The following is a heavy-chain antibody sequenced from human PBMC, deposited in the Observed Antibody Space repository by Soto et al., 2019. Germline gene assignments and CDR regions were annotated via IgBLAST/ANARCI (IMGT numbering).Heavy chain of an antibody. CDR3: ARNRAARYYYYMDV. V-gene: IGHV3-21*01. J-gene: IGHJ6*03. Sequence: PGGSLRLSCAASGFTFSSYSMNWVRQAPGKGLEWVSSISSSSSYIYYADSVKGRFTISRDNAKNSLYLQMNSLRAEDTAVYYCARNRAARYYYYMDVWGKGTTVTVSS. CDR1: GFTFSSYS. CDR2: ISSSSSYI. D-gene: IGHD6-6*01.